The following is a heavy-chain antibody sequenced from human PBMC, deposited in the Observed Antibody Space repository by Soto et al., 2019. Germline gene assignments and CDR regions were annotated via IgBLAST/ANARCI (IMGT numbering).Heavy chain of an antibody. CDR1: GGSISSSSYY. CDR3: AREGGGYCSGGSCQVDY. J-gene: IGHJ4*02. D-gene: IGHD2-15*01. CDR2: LYNTGST. Sequence: SETLSLTCTVSGGSISSSSYYWSWIRQPPGKGLEWIGYLYNTGSTIYNPSLESRVTISVDTSKNQFSLKLNSVTAADTAVYYCAREGGGYCSGGSCQVDYWGQGTLVTVSS. V-gene: IGHV4-61*01.